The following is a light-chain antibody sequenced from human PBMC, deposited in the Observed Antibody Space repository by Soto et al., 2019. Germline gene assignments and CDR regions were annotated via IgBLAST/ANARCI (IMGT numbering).Light chain of an antibody. CDR3: KHYIMSLTT. Sequence: EIVLTQSPGPPSLSPGGRATLSCGANQSVTSNYLAWYQQKPGQAHRLLIYGAYRRATGIQDRFIGSGSGTDFTLTISRLEPEDFAVYYCKHYIMSLTTFGQGTKVDIK. J-gene: IGKJ1*01. V-gene: IGKV3-20*01. CDR1: QSVTSNY. CDR2: GAY.